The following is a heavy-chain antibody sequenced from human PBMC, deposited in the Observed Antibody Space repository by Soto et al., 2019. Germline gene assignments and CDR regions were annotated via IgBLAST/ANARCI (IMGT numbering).Heavy chain of an antibody. J-gene: IGHJ6*02. Sequence: QVQLVQSGAEVKKPGSSVKVSCKASGGTFSSYAISWVRQAPGQGLEWMGGIIAIFGTANYAQKFQGRVTITANESKSTAYMGLISLRSEDTSVYYGSGVGTCCPPHHPGTYYYGIDLWGQGTTVTVSS. CDR1: GGTFSSYA. CDR2: IIAIFGTA. CDR3: SGVGTCCPPHHPGTYYYGIDL. D-gene: IGHD3-10*01. V-gene: IGHV1-69*01.